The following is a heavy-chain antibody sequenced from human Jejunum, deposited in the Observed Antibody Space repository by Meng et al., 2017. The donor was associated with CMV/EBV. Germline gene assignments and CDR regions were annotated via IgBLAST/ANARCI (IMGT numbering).Heavy chain of an antibody. CDR1: GGSINGNY. D-gene: IGHD1-26*01. CDR3: TRDNLSGSYYFDY. Sequence: QGQLRESGQGLVKPSETLSLPCTVPGGSINGNYCTWIRQPAGKGLEWIGRIYTSGNTNYNPSLKSRVTMSVDTSKNQFSLKLSSVTAADTAVYYCTRDNLSGSYYFDYWGQGTLVTVSS. V-gene: IGHV4-4*07. CDR2: IYTSGNT. J-gene: IGHJ4*02.